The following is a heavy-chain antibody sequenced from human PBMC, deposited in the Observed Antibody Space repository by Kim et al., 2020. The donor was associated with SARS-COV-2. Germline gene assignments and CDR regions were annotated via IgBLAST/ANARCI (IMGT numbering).Heavy chain of an antibody. Sequence: VDSVKGRYTNARDNAKNSLYLQMNGLRAEDTTVYYCAGVPTVAGTGYFDYWGPGTLVTVSS. V-gene: IGHV3-7*03. D-gene: IGHD6-19*01. CDR3: AGVPTVAGTGYFDY. J-gene: IGHJ4*02.